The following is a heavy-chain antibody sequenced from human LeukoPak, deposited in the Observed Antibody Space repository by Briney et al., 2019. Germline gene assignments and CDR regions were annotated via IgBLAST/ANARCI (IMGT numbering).Heavy chain of an antibody. D-gene: IGHD1-26*01. V-gene: IGHV3-21*01. CDR1: GFTFSTYT. J-gene: IGHJ3*02. CDR2: ITSSSNYI. CDR3: ATYSGPGAFDI. Sequence: GGSLRLSCAASGFTFSTYTMNWVRKAPGKGLELVSSITSSSNYIYYADSVKGRFTISRDNAKNSLYLQMNSLRAEDTAVYYCATYSGPGAFDIWGQGTMVTVSS.